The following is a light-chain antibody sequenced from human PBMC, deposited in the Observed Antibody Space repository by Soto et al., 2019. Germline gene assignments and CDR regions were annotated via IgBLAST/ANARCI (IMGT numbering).Light chain of an antibody. Sequence: EIVMTQSPATLSVSPGERATLSCRASRNINRKLARSQQKPGQPPSLLTPGPPTSATGTPARSSGSWSGTEFTLTISSLQSEDVAVYDCQQYYDYPPLIFGGGTKVESK. J-gene: IGKJ4*01. CDR3: QQYYDYPPLI. V-gene: IGKV3-15*01. CDR1: RNINRK. CDR2: GPP.